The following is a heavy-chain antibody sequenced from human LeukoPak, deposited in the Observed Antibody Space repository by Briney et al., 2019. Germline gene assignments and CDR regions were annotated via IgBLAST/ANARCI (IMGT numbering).Heavy chain of an antibody. Sequence: GGSLRLSCAASGFTFSSNSMNWVRRAPGKGLEWVSSISSSSSYIYYADSVKGRFTISRDNAKNSLYLQMNSLRAEDTAVYYCARDEEGYYDSSGCIDYWGQGTLVTVSS. CDR2: ISSSSSYI. CDR1: GFTFSSNS. CDR3: ARDEEGYYDSSGCIDY. V-gene: IGHV3-21*01. J-gene: IGHJ4*02. D-gene: IGHD3-22*01.